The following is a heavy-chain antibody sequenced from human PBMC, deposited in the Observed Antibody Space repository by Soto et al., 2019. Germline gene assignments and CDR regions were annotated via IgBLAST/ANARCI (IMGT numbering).Heavy chain of an antibody. D-gene: IGHD6-19*01. CDR2: IIPIFGTA. J-gene: IGHJ5*02. CDR1: GGTFSSYA. V-gene: IGHV1-69*12. CDR3: ARDPSPYSSGHPNWFDP. Sequence: QVQLVQSGAEVKKPGSSVKVSCKASGGTFSSYAISWVRQAPGQGLEWMGGIIPIFGTANYAQKFQGRVTITADESTSTAYMELSSLRSEDTAVYYCARDPSPYSSGHPNWFDPWGQGTLVTVSS.